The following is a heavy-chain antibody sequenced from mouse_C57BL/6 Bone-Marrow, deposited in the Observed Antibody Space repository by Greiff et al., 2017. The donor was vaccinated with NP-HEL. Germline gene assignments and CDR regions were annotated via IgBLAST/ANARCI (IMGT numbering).Heavy chain of an antibody. Sequence: VQLQQSGAELVRPGTSVKVSCKASGYAFTNYLIEWVKQRPGQGLEWIGVINPGSGGTNYNEKFKGKATLTADKSSSTAYMQLSSLTSEDSAVYVCSGGGLRYYYAMDYWGQGTSVTVSS. J-gene: IGHJ4*01. D-gene: IGHD2-4*01. CDR1: GYAFTNYL. V-gene: IGHV1-54*01. CDR3: SGGGLRYYYAMDY. CDR2: INPGSGGT.